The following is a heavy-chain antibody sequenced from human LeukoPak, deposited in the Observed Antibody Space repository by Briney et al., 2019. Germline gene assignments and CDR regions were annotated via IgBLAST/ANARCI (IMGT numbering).Heavy chain of an antibody. Sequence: SETLSLTCTVPGGSISSSSYYWGWIRQPPGKGLEWIGSIYYSGSTYYNPSLKSRVTISVDTSKNQFSLKLSSVTAADTAVYYCASLRFIGYYYYMDVWGKGTTVTVSS. D-gene: IGHD5/OR15-5a*01. CDR2: IYYSGST. CDR3: ASLRFIGYYYYMDV. CDR1: GGSISSSSYY. V-gene: IGHV4-39*01. J-gene: IGHJ6*03.